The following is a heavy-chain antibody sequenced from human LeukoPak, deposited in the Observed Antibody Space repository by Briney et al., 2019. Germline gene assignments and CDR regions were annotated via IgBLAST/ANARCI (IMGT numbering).Heavy chain of an antibody. CDR2: IRYDGRNK. Sequence: GGSLRLSCAASGFTFSSYGMHWVRQAPGKGLEWVAFIRYDGRNKYYVESVKGRFTISRDNSKNTLYLQMNSLRAEDTAVYYCAKERSDFWSPQDYWGQGTLVTVSS. CDR3: AKERSDFWSPQDY. D-gene: IGHD3-3*01. V-gene: IGHV3-30*02. CDR1: GFTFSSYG. J-gene: IGHJ4*02.